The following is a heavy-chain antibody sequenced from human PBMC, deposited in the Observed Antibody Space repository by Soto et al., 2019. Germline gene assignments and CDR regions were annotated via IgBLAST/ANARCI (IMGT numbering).Heavy chain of an antibody. Sequence: EVQLVESGGGLGQPGGSLRLSCAASGFTFSSYEMNWVRQAPGKGLELVSYISSSGSTIYYAVSVKGRFTISRDNANNSLYLQRNSLRVEDTAVYYCARVVDNWFEPWGQGTLVTVSA. CDR2: ISSSGSTI. V-gene: IGHV3-48*03. CDR1: GFTFSSYE. J-gene: IGHJ5*02. D-gene: IGHD3-10*01. CDR3: ARVVDNWFEP.